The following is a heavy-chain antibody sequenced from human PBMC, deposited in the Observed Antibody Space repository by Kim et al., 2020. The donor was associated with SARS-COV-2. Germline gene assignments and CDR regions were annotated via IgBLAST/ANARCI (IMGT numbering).Heavy chain of an antibody. CDR2: ISPGDSDT. CDR3: ARNSGRVTSAYILRVGDFQPSYPFDV. V-gene: IGHV5-51*01. D-gene: IGHD3-16*01. J-gene: IGHJ3*01. CDR1: GYSVFSTYR. Sequence: GESLKISCQGSGYSVFSTYRIAWVRQMPGKGLEWMGIISPGDSDTTYSPSFQGHAPISVAKSVNTAYLQWSRLRASDTAMYYCARNSGRVTSAYILRVGDFQPSYPFDVWGEGKLVTVSS.